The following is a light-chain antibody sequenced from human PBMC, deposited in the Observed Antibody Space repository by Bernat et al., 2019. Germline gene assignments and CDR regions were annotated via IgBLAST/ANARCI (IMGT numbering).Light chain of an antibody. Sequence: QPASVSGSPGQSITISCTGTSSDIGGYNYVSWYQQHPGKAPKLMIYDVAIRPSGVSDRFSGSKSGNTASLTISGLQAEDEADYYCSSYTKSSSLVFGGGTKLTVL. J-gene: IGLJ3*02. CDR3: SSYTKSSSLV. V-gene: IGLV2-14*03. CDR1: SSDIGGYNY. CDR2: DVA.